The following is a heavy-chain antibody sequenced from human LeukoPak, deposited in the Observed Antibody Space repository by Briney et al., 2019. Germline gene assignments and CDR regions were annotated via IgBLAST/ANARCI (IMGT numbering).Heavy chain of an antibody. D-gene: IGHD3-3*01. CDR1: GESFSSHY. CDR3: ARESGITIFGVVMRGFDY. Sequence: SETLSLTCAVYGESFSSHYWSWIRQPAGKGLEWIGRIYTSGSTNYNPSLKSRVTISVDTSKNQFSLKLSFVTAADTAVYYCARESGITIFGVVMRGFDYWGQGTLVTVSS. V-gene: IGHV4-4*07. CDR2: IYTSGST. J-gene: IGHJ4*02.